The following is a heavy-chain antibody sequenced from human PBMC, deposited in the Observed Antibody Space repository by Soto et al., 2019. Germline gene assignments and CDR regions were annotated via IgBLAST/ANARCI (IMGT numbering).Heavy chain of an antibody. CDR2: AYYSGSS. Sequence: PSETLSLTCTVSGDSISGGASFWSWIRQPPGKGLEWIANAYYSGSSYYNPSLKSRLTISVDTTKNQFSLQLKSMTAADTAVYYCAKLSCTSSTCYFPGWLDPWGQGTLVTV. D-gene: IGHD2-2*01. CDR1: GDSISGGASF. V-gene: IGHV4-31*03. J-gene: IGHJ5*02. CDR3: AKLSCTSSTCYFPGWLDP.